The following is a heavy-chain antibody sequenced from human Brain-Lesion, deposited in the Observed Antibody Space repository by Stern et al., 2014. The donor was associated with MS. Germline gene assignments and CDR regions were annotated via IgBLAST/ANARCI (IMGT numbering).Heavy chain of an antibody. J-gene: IGHJ6*02. V-gene: IGHV1-2*02. Sequence: VQLVESGAEVKKPGASVKVSCKTSGYIFTGYYIHWVRQAPGQGLEWMAWINPNTGGTKNAQKFQGRVNMSRDTSISTAYVELSSLTSDDTAVYYCARDQRGITIFGVVTDYYYLGMDVWGQGTTVTVSS. D-gene: IGHD3-3*01. CDR3: ARDQRGITIFGVVTDYYYLGMDV. CDR1: GYIFTGYY. CDR2: INPNTGGT.